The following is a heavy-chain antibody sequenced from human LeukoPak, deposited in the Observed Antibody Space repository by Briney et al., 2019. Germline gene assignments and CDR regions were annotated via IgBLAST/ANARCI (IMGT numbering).Heavy chain of an antibody. CDR3: ATAVRIFPASDY. J-gene: IGHJ4*02. D-gene: IGHD2-15*01. Sequence: ASVKVSCKASGYTFTSYDMNWVRQATGQGLEWMGWMNPNSGNTGYAQKFQGRVTMTRNTSISTAYMELSSLRSEDTAVYYCATAVRIFPASDYWGQGTLVTVSS. CDR1: GYTFTSYD. V-gene: IGHV1-8*01. CDR2: MNPNSGNT.